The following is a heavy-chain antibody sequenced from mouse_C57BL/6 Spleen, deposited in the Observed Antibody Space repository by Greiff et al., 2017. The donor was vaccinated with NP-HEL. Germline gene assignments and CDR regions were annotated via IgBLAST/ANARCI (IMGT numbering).Heavy chain of an antibody. Sequence: QVQLQQSGAELVKPGASVKLSCKASGYTFTEYTIHWVKQRPGQGLEWIGWFYPGSGSIKYNEKFKDKATLTADKSSSTVYMELSRLTSEDAAVYFCARHEEGQHWAYDAMDYWGQGTSVTVSS. CDR3: ARHEEGQHWAYDAMDY. CDR1: GYTFTEYT. CDR2: FYPGSGSI. D-gene: IGHD3-3*01. J-gene: IGHJ4*01. V-gene: IGHV1-62-2*01.